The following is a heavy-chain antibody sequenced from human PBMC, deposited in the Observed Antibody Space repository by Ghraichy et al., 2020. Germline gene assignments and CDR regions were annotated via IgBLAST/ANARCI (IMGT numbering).Heavy chain of an antibody. CDR1: GGSISTSNW. CDR3: ATYSSGRVDY. D-gene: IGHD3-22*01. CDR2: IYHTGST. V-gene: IGHV4-4*02. J-gene: IGHJ4*02. Sequence: SETLSLTCAVSGGSISTSNWWSWVRQPPGKGLEWIGEIYHTGSTNYNPSLKSRVTISVDKSKNQFSLNLSSVTAADTAVYYCATYSSGRVDYWGQGTLVTVSS.